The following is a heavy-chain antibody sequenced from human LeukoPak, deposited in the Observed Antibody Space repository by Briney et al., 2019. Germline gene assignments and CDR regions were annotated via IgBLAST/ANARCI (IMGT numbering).Heavy chain of an antibody. J-gene: IGHJ5*02. V-gene: IGHV4-39*01. Sequence: SETLSLTCTVSGGSISSSSYYWGWIRQPPGKGLEWIGSIYYSGSTYYNPSLKSRVTISVDTSKNQFSLKLSSVTAADTAVYYCARHDYSSSWYNWFGPWGQGTLVTVSS. CDR3: ARHDYSSSWYNWFGP. CDR1: GGSISSSSYY. CDR2: IYYSGST. D-gene: IGHD6-13*01.